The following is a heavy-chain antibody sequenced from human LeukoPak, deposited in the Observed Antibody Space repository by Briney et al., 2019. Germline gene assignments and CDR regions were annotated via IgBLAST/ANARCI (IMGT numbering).Heavy chain of an antibody. V-gene: IGHV4-59*01. CDR1: GGSISGSY. CDR2: FYYSGNT. Sequence: SETLSLTCTVSGGSISGSYWSWIRQPPGKGLGWIGSFYYSGNTNYNPSLKSRITISVDTSKNQFSLNLSSVTAADTAVYYCARDPYRDSFFDPWGQGTLVTVSS. J-gene: IGHJ5*02. CDR3: ARDPYRDSFFDP. D-gene: IGHD1-26*01.